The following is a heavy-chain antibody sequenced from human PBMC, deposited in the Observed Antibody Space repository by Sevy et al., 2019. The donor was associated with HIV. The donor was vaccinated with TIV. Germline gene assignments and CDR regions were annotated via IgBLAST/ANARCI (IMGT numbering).Heavy chain of an antibody. Sequence: ASVKVSCKASGYTFTGYYMHWVRQAPGQGLEWMGWINPNSGGTNYAQKFQGRVTMTRDTSISTAYMELSRLRSDDTVVYYCARSSSSWYGVGYWGQGTLVTVSS. CDR3: ARSSSSWYGVGY. CDR2: INPNSGGT. J-gene: IGHJ4*02. D-gene: IGHD6-13*01. CDR1: GYTFTGYY. V-gene: IGHV1-2*02.